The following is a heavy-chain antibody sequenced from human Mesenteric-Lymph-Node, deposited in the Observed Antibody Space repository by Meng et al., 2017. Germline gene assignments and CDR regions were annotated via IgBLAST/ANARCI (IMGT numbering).Heavy chain of an antibody. J-gene: IGHJ4*02. CDR1: GFDFSDYK. CDR2: IGTSGSPI. V-gene: IGHV3-11*01. Sequence: VQSVGVGGGLVKPGGLLRVSCAASGFDFSDYKMSWIRHVSGKGLEWVACIGTSGSPIYYAGSVGGRFTFSRDNAEKSLYLQMNSLRVEDTAVYYCARGCTRPDYWGQGTLVTVSS. D-gene: IGHD2-2*01. CDR3: ARGCTRPDY.